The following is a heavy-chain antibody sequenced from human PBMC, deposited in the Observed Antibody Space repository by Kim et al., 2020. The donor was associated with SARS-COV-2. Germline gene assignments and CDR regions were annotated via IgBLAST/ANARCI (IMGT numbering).Heavy chain of an antibody. Sequence: SETLSLTCTVSGGSISSSSYYWGWIRQPPGKGLEWIGSIYYSGSTYYNPSLKSRVTISVDTSKNQFSLKLSSVTAADTAVYYCARLRVSSSGYYYYYGMDVWGQGTTVTVSS. CDR2: IYYSGST. D-gene: IGHD6-13*01. CDR3: ARLRVSSSGYYYYYGMDV. CDR1: GGSISSSSYY. J-gene: IGHJ6*02. V-gene: IGHV4-39*01.